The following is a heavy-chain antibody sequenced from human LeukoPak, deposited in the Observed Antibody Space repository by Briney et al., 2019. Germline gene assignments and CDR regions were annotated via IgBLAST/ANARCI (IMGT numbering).Heavy chain of an antibody. CDR3: TTTSGDSDY. D-gene: IGHD7-27*01. CDR1: GGTFSSSS. CDR2: IIPIFGTP. V-gene: IGHV1-69*06. J-gene: IGHJ4*02. Sequence: GSSVKVSCKASGGTFSSSSISWVRQAPGQGLEWMGGIIPIFGTPNYAQKFQGRVTITADKSTSTAYMELSSLRSEDTAVYYCTTTSGDSDYWGQGTLVTVSS.